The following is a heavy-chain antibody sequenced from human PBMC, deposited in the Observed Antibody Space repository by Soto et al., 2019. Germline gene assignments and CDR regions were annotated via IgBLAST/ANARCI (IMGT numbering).Heavy chain of an antibody. V-gene: IGHV3-23*01. CDR1: GFTFSSYA. D-gene: IGHD2-15*01. J-gene: IGHJ5*02. CDR3: AKDSRSHPQGWFDP. Sequence: EVQLLESGGGLVQPGESLRLSCAASGFTFSSYAMTWVRQAPGKGLEWVSSISGSGDYTYFADSVKGRFTISRDNSKDTLYLQMSSLRVEETAIYYWAKDSRSHPQGWFDPWGQGTLVTVSS. CDR2: ISGSGDYT.